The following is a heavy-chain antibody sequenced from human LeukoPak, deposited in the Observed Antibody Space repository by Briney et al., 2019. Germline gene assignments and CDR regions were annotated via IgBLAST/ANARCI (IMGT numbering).Heavy chain of an antibody. Sequence: SETLSLTCTVSGDSISSGSYYWSWIRQPAGKGLEWLGRIYSSGRINYNPSLKSRVTMSVDTSKNQFSLKLSSVTAADTAVYYCARDGYYYDSSGYYRFDYWGQGTLVTVSS. CDR2: IYSSGRI. V-gene: IGHV4-61*02. J-gene: IGHJ4*02. CDR3: ARDGYYYDSSGYYRFDY. CDR1: GDSISSGSYY. D-gene: IGHD3-22*01.